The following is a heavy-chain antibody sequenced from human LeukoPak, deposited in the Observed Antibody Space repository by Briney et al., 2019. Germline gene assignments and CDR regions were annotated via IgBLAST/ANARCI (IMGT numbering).Heavy chain of an antibody. J-gene: IGHJ4*02. CDR2: ISSSSSYI. CDR1: GFTFSSYS. D-gene: IGHD6-13*01. V-gene: IGHV3-21*01. CDR3: ARLGSSSWLDADY. Sequence: PGGSLRLSCAASGFTFSSYSMNWVRQAPGKGLEWVSSISSSSSYIYYADSVKGRFTISRDNAKNSLYLQMNSLRAEDTAVYYCARLGSSSWLDADYWGQGTLVTVSS.